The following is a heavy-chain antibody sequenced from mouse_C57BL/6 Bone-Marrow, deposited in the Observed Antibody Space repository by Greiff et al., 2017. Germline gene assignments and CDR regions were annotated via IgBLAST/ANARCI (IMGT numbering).Heavy chain of an antibody. CDR2: MHPNGGSP. D-gene: IGHD2-4*01. J-gene: IGHJ4*01. V-gene: IGHV1-64*01. CDR1: GYTFTNYW. CDR3: AKSYDYEDYTMDY. Sequence: QVQLQQPGAELVKPGASVKLSCKASGYTFTNYWMHWVKQRPGQGLEWIGMMHPNGGSPDYNEKFKSEATLSVAKSSRTAYMELSSLTSEDSEVYYCAKSYDYEDYTMDYWGQGTSVTVSS.